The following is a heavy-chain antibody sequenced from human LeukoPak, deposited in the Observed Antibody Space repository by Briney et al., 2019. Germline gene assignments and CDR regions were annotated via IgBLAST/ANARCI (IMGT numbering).Heavy chain of an antibody. CDR3: AKDRGYSGYDHLDY. D-gene: IGHD5-12*01. CDR2: ISYDGSNK. V-gene: IGHV3-30*18. J-gene: IGHJ4*02. CDR1: GFTFSSYG. Sequence: GRSLRLSCAASGFTFSSYGMHWVRRAPGKGLEWVAVISYDGSNKYYADSVKGRFTISRDNSKNTLYLQMNSLRAEDTAVYYCAKDRGYSGYDHLDYWGQGTLVTVSS.